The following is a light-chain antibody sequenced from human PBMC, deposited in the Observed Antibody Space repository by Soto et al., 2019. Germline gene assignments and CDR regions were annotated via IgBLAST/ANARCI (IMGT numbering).Light chain of an antibody. V-gene: IGKV3-15*01. J-gene: IGKJ2*01. Sequence: EIALTQYPATLSVSPGERATLSCRHSQSVRSDVAWYQQKPGQAPRLLIYGASTRATGVRARFSGSGSGTEFTLTISTLQSEDFAVYYCQQYKSWHTFCQGTKVDIK. CDR1: QSVRSD. CDR2: GAS. CDR3: QQYKSWHT.